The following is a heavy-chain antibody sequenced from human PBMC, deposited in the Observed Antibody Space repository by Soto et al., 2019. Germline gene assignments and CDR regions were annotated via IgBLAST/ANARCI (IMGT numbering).Heavy chain of an antibody. J-gene: IGHJ6*02. CDR1: GGSVSSGSYY. Sequence: SETLSLTCTVSGGSVSSGSYYWSWIRQPPGKGLEWIGYIYYSGSTNYNPSLKSRVTISVDTSKNQFSLKLSSVTAADTAVYYCARLGATYYYGMDVWGQGTTVTVSS. CDR3: ARLGATYYYGMDV. D-gene: IGHD1-26*01. CDR2: IYYSGST. V-gene: IGHV4-61*01.